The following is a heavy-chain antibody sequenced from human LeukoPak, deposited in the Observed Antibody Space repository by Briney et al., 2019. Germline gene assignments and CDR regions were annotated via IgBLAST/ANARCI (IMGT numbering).Heavy chain of an antibody. CDR3: ARGGRYYGSGSYYNHFDY. D-gene: IGHD3-10*01. V-gene: IGHV3-21*01. CDR1: GFTFTPYS. Sequence: GGSLRLSCAASGFTFTPYSINWVRQAPGKGLEWVSSSSSSNSYYADSVKGRFTISRDNAKKSVYLQMNSLRAEDTAVYYCARGGRYYGSGSYYNHFDYWGQGTLVTVSA. J-gene: IGHJ4*02. CDR2: SSSSNS.